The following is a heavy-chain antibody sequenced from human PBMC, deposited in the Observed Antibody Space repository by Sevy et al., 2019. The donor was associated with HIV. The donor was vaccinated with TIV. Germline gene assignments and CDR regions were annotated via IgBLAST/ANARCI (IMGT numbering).Heavy chain of an antibody. CDR3: ARRGQLANSYYGMDV. D-gene: IGHD3-10*01. CDR1: GGSISGYY. J-gene: IGHJ6*02. Sequence: SETLSLTCSVSGGSISGYYWSWIRQPPGKGLEWIGYIYHSGSTIYNPSLNSRVTISVDTAKTQFSLKLTSVTAAETAVYYCARRGQLANSYYGMDVWGQGTTVTVSS. V-gene: IGHV4-59*12. CDR2: IYHSGST.